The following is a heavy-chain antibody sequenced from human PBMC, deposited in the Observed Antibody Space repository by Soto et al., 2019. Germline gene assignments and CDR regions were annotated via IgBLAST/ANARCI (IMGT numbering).Heavy chain of an antibody. CDR3: AIGGANAILAY. J-gene: IGHJ4*02. V-gene: IGHV3-48*03. CDR1: GFKIGDPE. Sequence: GPLRLPYVAAGFKIGDPEMSWVRLETGKGLEWVSYISSSGSTVYHAASLEGRLTISRDKAKNSLFLQLTRLRAEDSALYSCAIGGANAILAYLGQRTLVPGSS. D-gene: IGHD2-21*01. CDR2: ISSSGSTV.